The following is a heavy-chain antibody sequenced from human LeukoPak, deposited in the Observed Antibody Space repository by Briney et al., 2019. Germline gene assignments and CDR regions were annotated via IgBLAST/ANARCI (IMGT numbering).Heavy chain of an antibody. D-gene: IGHD3-3*01. V-gene: IGHV3-33*01. J-gene: IGHJ6*02. Sequence: PGGSLRLSCAASGFTFSSYGMHWVRQAPGKGLEWVAVIWYDGSNKYYADSVKGRFTISRDNSKNTLYLQMNSLRAEDTAVYYCARESYDFWSVNGMDVWGQGTTVTVSS. CDR3: ARESYDFWSVNGMDV. CDR2: IWYDGSNK. CDR1: GFTFSSYG.